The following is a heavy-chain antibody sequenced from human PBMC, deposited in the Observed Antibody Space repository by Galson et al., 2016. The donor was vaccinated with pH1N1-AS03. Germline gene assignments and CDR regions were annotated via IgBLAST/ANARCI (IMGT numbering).Heavy chain of an antibody. Sequence: PALVKPTQTLTLTCTFSGFSLSTGGVHVAWIRQPPGKALEWLALIFWDGETRYRPSLRSRLTITKGTSKNQVVLTMTNMDPVDTATYYCARSTHVNEGLDFWGQGTLVTVSS. J-gene: IGHJ4*02. CDR3: ARSTHVNEGLDF. CDR2: IFWDGET. V-gene: IGHV2-5*02. D-gene: IGHD2-8*01. CDR1: GFSLSTGGVH.